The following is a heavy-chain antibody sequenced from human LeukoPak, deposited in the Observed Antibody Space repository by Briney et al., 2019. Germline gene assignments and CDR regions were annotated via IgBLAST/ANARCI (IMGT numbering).Heavy chain of an antibody. V-gene: IGHV5-51*01. CDR3: ARRGQRTDNAGWSHFHY. D-gene: IGHD3-3*01. CDR2: IYPGESAA. CDR1: GYTFTNYW. Sequence: KSLKISCRGSGYTFTNYWIGGVRPMTGKGLEWMGIIYPGESAARYRPSFQSQVSLSLDQSLSTTYLQRSSLKAPDTALYYGARRGQRTDNAGWSHFHYWGQKTLVSVSS. J-gene: IGHJ4*02.